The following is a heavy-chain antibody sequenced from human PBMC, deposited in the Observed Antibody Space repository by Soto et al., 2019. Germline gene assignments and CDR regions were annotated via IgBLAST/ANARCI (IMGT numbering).Heavy chain of an antibody. Sequence: EVQLVESGGGSVQPGGFLRLSCAASGFTFSSYWMHWVRQAPGKGLVWVSRINGDGSSTTYADSVKGRFTISRDNAKNTLYLQMDSLRVEDTAVYYCARDAIVIVPAALDYWGQGTLVTVPS. CDR1: GFTFSSYW. D-gene: IGHD2-2*01. V-gene: IGHV3-74*01. CDR2: INGDGSST. CDR3: ARDAIVIVPAALDY. J-gene: IGHJ4*02.